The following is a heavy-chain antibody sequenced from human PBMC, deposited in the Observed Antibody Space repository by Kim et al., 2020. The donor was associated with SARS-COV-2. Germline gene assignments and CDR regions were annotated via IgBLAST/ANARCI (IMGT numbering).Heavy chain of an antibody. CDR1: GVSISSENW. CDR2: IYHNGRA. D-gene: IGHD5-18*01. CDR3: AGGGVKVTPYYYYYMDV. J-gene: IGHJ6*03. V-gene: IGHV4-4*02. Sequence: SETLSITCAVSGVSISSENWWSWVRQTPGKGLEWIGEIYHNGRANYSPSLKSRVSISMEESKKQVSLNLNSVTAADTAVYFCAGGGVKVTPYYYYYMDVWGKGTTVTVS.